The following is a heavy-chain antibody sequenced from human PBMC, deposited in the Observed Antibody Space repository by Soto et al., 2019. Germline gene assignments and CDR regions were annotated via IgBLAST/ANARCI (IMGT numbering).Heavy chain of an antibody. V-gene: IGHV1-46*01. Sequence: ASVKVSCKASGYTFTSYYMHWVRQAPGQGLEWMGIINPSGGSTSYAQKFQGRVTMTRDTSTSIVYMELSSLRSEDTAVYYCARGRGCSSTSCSPSGAYYYYGMDVWGQGTTVTVSS. D-gene: IGHD2-2*01. CDR1: GYTFTSYY. CDR3: ARGRGCSSTSCSPSGAYYYYGMDV. CDR2: INPSGGST. J-gene: IGHJ6*02.